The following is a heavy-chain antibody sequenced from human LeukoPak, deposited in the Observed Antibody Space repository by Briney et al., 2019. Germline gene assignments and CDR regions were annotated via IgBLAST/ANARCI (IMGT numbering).Heavy chain of an antibody. J-gene: IGHJ4*02. CDR3: AKLGLTLEYYYDSSGYSRDY. Sequence: GGSLRLSCAAAGFDFSRYGTHWVRQAPRMGREWVALLRFDGVNKYYTDSVKGPFTISKDHCTNTISMQMNSLTAEHPAVYQCAKLGLTLEYYYDSSGYSRDYWGQGTLVTVSS. CDR1: GFDFSRYG. CDR2: LRFDGVNK. D-gene: IGHD3-22*01. V-gene: IGHV3-30*02.